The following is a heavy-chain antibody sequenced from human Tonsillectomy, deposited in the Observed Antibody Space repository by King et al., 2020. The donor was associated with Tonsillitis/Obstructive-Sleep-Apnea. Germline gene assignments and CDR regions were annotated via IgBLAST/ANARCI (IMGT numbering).Heavy chain of an antibody. J-gene: IGHJ4*02. V-gene: IGHV5-51*01. Sequence: VQLVESGAEVKKPGESLKISCKGSGYRFTSHWIGWVRQMPGKGLEWMGIIYPSDSDTRYSPSFQGQVTISADKSISTAYLQWSSLKASDTAIYYCARPAPGTGNTPFEYWGQGTLVTVSS. CDR1: GYRFTSHW. D-gene: IGHD1-7*01. CDR2: IYPSDSDT. CDR3: ARPAPGTGNTPFEY.